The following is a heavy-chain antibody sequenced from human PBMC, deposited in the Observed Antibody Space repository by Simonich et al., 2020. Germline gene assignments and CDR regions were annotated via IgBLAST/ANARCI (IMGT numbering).Heavy chain of an antibody. Sequence: QVQLQESGPGLVKPSETLSLTCTVSGGSISSYYWSWIRQPPGKGLEWIGYIYYSGGTNSNPSLKSRVTISVDTSKNQFSLKLSSVTAADTAVYYCARGRLYFDYWGQGTLVTVSS. J-gene: IGHJ4*02. CDR1: GGSISSYY. D-gene: IGHD2-15*01. CDR3: ARGRLYFDY. CDR2: IYYSGGT. V-gene: IGHV4-59*01.